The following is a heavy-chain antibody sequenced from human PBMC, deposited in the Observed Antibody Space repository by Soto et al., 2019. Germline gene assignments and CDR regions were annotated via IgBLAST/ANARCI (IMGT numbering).Heavy chain of an antibody. CDR1: GFTFSSYS. V-gene: IGHV3-21*01. Sequence: EVQVVESGGGLVKPGGSLRLSCAASGFTFSSYSMSWVRQAPGKGLEWVSSITSSSNYIHYTDSVQGRFTISRDNAKIQQYLQIHSVRADDTALYHCARNTYFYASGSVVDYWGQWTLVNVSS. CDR3: ARNTYFYASGSVVDY. D-gene: IGHD3-10*01. CDR2: ITSSSNYI. J-gene: IGHJ4*02.